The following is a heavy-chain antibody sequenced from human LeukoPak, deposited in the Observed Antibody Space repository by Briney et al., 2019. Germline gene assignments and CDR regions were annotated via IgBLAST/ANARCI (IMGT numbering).Heavy chain of an antibody. CDR3: ASLTRRYSSSWYVPSH. V-gene: IGHV1-69*13. CDR2: IIPIFGTA. D-gene: IGHD6-13*01. Sequence: SVKVSCKASGGTFSSYAISWVRQAPGQGLEWMGGIIPIFGTANYAQKFQGRVTITADESTSTAYMELSSLRSGDTAVYYCASLTRRYSSSWYVPSHWGQGTLVTVSS. CDR1: GGTFSSYA. J-gene: IGHJ1*01.